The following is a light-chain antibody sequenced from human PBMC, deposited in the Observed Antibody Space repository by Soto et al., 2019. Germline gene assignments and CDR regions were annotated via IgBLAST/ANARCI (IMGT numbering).Light chain of an antibody. V-gene: IGKV3-11*01. Sequence: EIVLTQSPGTLSLSPGESGTLSCRAGQSVSDYLAWYQQKPGQPPRLLIYDASKRATGIPPRFSGSGSTTDFTLTISSLEPEDFAVYYCHQRGDGPPWTFGQGTKVDI. J-gene: IGKJ1*01. CDR2: DAS. CDR1: QSVSDY. CDR3: HQRGDGPPWT.